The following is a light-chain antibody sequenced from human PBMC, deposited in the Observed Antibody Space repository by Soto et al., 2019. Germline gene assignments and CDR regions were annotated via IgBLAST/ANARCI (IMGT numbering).Light chain of an antibody. CDR1: QTIPVSF. CDR3: QQYSSSPYN. CDR2: GSS. Sequence: ENVLTQSPDTLSLSPGERATLSCRASQTIPVSFLAWYQQKPGQAPRLLIYGSSSRASGIPDRFSGSGSGTDFTLTISRLEPEDFAIYYCQQYSSSPYNFGQGTKLEIK. V-gene: IGKV3-20*01. J-gene: IGKJ2*01.